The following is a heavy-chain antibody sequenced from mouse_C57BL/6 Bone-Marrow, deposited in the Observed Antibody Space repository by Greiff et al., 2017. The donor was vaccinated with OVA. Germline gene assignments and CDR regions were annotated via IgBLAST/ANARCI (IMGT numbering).Heavy chain of an antibody. CDR3: TREGYGSSYWYFDV. V-gene: IGHV6-6*01. D-gene: IGHD1-1*01. CDR1: GFTFSDAW. J-gene: IGHJ1*03. Sequence: EVKLQESGGGLVQPGGSMKLSCAASGFTFSDAWMDWVRQSPEKGLEWVAEIRNKANNHATYYAESVQGRVTISRDDSKSSVYQQMNSLRAEDTGIYYCTREGYGSSYWYFDVWGTGTTVTVSS. CDR2: IRNKANNHAT.